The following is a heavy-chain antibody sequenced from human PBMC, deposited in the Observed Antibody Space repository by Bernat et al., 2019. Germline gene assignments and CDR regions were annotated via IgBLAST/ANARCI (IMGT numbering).Heavy chain of an antibody. D-gene: IGHD3-3*01. CDR1: GGSFSGYY. CDR3: ARGRYDFWGGYYYYYYYYMDV. J-gene: IGHJ6*03. V-gene: IGHV4-34*01. Sequence: QVQLQQWGAGLLKPSETLSLTCAVYGGSFSGYYWSWIRQPPGKGLEWIGEINHSGSTKYNPSLKSRVTISVDTSKNQFSLKLSSVTAADTAVYYCARGRYDFWGGYYYYYYYYMDVWGKGTTVTVSS. CDR2: INHSGST.